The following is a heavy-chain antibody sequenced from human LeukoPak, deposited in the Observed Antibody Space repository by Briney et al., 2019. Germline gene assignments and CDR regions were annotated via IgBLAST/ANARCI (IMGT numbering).Heavy chain of an antibody. CDR2: ISNDGTIQ. V-gene: IGHV3-30*09. J-gene: IGHJ6*03. CDR1: GFTFSGSA. Sequence: PGGSLRLSCAASGFTFSGSAMHWVRQAPGKGLEWLAVISNDGTIQYYADSVKGRFAISRDNAKNSLYLQMNSLRAEDTAVYYCARDCLYYYDSSGYYYYMDVWGKGTTVTVSS. D-gene: IGHD3-22*01. CDR3: ARDCLYYYDSSGYYYYMDV.